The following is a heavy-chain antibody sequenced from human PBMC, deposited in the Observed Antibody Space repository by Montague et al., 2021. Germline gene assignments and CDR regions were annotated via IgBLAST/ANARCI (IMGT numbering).Heavy chain of an antibody. CDR3: ARYEVASSRSSIDY. J-gene: IGHJ4*02. Sequence: SLRLSCAASGFTFSYYSMLWVRQAPGQGLQWVSSIDSSSSYIFYVDSLKGRFTIPRDNAKNSLSLQINSLRADDTDVYYCARYEVASSRSSIDYWGRGTLVTVSS. D-gene: IGHD6-6*01. V-gene: IGHV3-21*01. CDR1: GFTFSYYS. CDR2: IDSSSSYI.